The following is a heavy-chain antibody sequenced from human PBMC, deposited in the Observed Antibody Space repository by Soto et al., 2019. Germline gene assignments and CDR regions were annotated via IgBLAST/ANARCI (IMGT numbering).Heavy chain of an antibody. V-gene: IGHV4-34*01. D-gene: IGHD2-21*02. Sequence: SETLSLTCAVXGGSFSGYYWSWIRQPPGKGLEWIGEINHSGSANYNPSLKSRVTISVDTSKNQFSLKLSSVTAADTAVYYCARSDDVTYPYFDYWGQGTLVTVSS. CDR1: GGSFSGYY. J-gene: IGHJ4*02. CDR3: ARSDDVTYPYFDY. CDR2: INHSGSA.